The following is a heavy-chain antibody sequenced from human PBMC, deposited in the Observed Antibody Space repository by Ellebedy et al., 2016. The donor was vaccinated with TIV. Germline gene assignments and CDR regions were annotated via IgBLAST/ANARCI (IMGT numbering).Heavy chain of an antibody. CDR1: GGSISSSSYY. V-gene: IGHV4-39*07. J-gene: IGHJ4*02. CDR3: AREASGSALDY. Sequence: SETLSLTXTVSGGSISSSSYYWGWIRQPPGKGLEWIGSIYYSGSTYYNPSLKSRVTISVDTSKNQFSLKLSSVTAADTAVYYCAREASGSALDYWGQGTLVTVSS. D-gene: IGHD1-26*01. CDR2: IYYSGST.